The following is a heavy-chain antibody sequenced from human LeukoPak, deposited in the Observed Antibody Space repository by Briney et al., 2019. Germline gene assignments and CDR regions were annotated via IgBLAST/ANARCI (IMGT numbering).Heavy chain of an antibody. Sequence: SETLSVTCTVSGGSISSSRYYWGWIRQPPGKGLEWIGSMYYSGSTYYNPSLKSRVTISVDTSKNQFSLKLSSVTAADTAVYYCASLRDGYNFDYWGQGTLVTVSS. V-gene: IGHV4-39*01. CDR1: GGSISSSRYY. CDR3: ASLRDGYNFDY. J-gene: IGHJ4*02. CDR2: MYYSGST. D-gene: IGHD5-24*01.